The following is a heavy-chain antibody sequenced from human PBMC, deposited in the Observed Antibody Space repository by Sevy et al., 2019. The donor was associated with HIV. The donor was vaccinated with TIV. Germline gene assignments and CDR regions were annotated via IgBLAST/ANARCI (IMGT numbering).Heavy chain of an antibody. D-gene: IGHD2-2*01. CDR1: GFTFSSYA. V-gene: IGHV3-30*04. CDR3: ARGSWSVVVPEGWFDP. CDR2: ISYDGSNK. J-gene: IGHJ5*02. Sequence: GGSLRLSCAASGFTFSSYAMHWVRQAPGKGLEWVAVISYDGSNKYYADSVKGRFTISRDNSKNTLYLQMNSLRAKDTAVYYCARGSWSVVVPEGWFDPWGQGTLVTVSS.